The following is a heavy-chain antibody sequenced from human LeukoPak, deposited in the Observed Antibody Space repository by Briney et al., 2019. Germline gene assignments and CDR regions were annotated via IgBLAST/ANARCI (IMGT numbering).Heavy chain of an antibody. CDR1: GFTFSSYS. D-gene: IGHD6-19*01. V-gene: IGHV3-21*01. Sequence: PGGSLRLSCAASGFTFSSYSMNWVRQAPGKGLEWVSSISSSSSYIYYADSVKGRFTISRDNAKKSLFLQMNSLRAEDTAVYYCAKDLGSSGWYLSPWGQGTLVTVSS. J-gene: IGHJ4*02. CDR2: ISSSSSYI. CDR3: AKDLGSSGWYLSP.